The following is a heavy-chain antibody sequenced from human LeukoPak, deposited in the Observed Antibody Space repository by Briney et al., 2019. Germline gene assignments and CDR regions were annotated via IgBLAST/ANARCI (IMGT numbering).Heavy chain of an antibody. J-gene: IGHJ4*02. CDR1: GYSFTTYW. Sequence: GESLKISCKGYGYSFTTYWIAWVRQMPGKGLEWMWIIYPGDSDTRYSPSFQGQVTISADKSISTAYLQWSSLKASDTAMYYCARHSYGSGKAFDYWGQGTLVTVSS. V-gene: IGHV5-51*01. CDR3: ARHSYGSGKAFDY. D-gene: IGHD3-10*01. CDR2: IYPGDSDT.